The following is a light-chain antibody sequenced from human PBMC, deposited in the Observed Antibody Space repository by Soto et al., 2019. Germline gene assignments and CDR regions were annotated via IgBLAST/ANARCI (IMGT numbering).Light chain of an antibody. CDR2: DAS. V-gene: IGKV3-15*01. Sequence: ELVLTQSPATLSVSPRERATLSCRASQGVGSTLAWYQQEPGQAPRLLIYDASTRATGIPARFSGDGSGTEFTLTISRLEPDDFAVYYCQQYGSSGTFGQGTKVEIK. J-gene: IGKJ1*01. CDR3: QQYGSSGT. CDR1: QGVGST.